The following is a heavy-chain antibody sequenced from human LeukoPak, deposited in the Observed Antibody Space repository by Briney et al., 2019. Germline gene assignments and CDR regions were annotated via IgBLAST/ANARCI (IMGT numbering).Heavy chain of an antibody. CDR3: ERDGGGVRWGWSYGMDV. V-gene: IGHV1-18*01. Sequence: ASVNVSCKASGYTFTSYGITWVRQAPGQGREGMGWISAYNGNTNCAQKVQGRVTMTTDTSTSTAYMELRSLRSDDTAVYYCERDGGGVRWGWSYGMDVWGQGTTVTVSS. J-gene: IGHJ6*02. CDR2: ISAYNGNT. CDR1: GYTFTSYG. D-gene: IGHD3-16*01.